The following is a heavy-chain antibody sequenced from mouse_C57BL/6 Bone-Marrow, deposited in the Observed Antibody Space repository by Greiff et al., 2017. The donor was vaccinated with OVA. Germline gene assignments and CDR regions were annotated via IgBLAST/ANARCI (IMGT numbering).Heavy chain of an antibody. J-gene: IGHJ2*01. D-gene: IGHD1-1*01. CDR1: GFNIKDDY. Sequence: EVKLVESGAELVRPGASVKLSCTASGFNIKDDYMHWVKQRPEQGLEWIGWIDPENGDTEYASKFQGKATITADTSSNTAYLQLSSLTSEDTAVYYCITNGFYWGQGTTLTVSS. CDR2: IDPENGDT. V-gene: IGHV14-4*01. CDR3: ITNGFY.